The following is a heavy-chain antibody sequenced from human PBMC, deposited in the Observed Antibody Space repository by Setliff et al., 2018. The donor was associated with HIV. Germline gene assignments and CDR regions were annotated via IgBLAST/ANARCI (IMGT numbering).Heavy chain of an antibody. D-gene: IGHD3-10*01. CDR3: ARERITMIRGVNGDY. Sequence: SVKVSCKAPGGTFSSYAIHWVRQATGQGLEWMGRIIPIFGTTNYAQKFQGRVTITADKSTSTAYMELSSLRSEDTAVYFCARERITMIRGVNGDYWGQGTLVTVSS. CDR1: GGTFSSYA. J-gene: IGHJ4*02. CDR2: IIPIFGTT. V-gene: IGHV1-69*06.